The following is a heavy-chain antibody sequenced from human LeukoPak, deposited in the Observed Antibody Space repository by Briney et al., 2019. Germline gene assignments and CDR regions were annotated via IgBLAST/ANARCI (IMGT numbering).Heavy chain of an antibody. CDR1: GGSISSYY. J-gene: IGHJ6*03. D-gene: IGHD6-13*01. Sequence: ASETLSLTCTVPGGSISSYYWSWIRQPAGKGLEWIGRIYTSGSTNYNPSLKSRVTMSVDTSKNQFSLKLSSVTAADTAVYYCARGQQLVQGYYYMDVWGKGTTVTISS. CDR2: IYTSGST. V-gene: IGHV4-4*07. CDR3: ARGQQLVQGYYYMDV.